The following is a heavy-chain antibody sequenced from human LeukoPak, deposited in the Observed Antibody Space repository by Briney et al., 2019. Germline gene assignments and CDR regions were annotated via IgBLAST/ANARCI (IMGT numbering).Heavy chain of an antibody. CDR1: GFTLSDYW. CDR2: INGDGSRT. Sequence: PGGSLRLSCTASGFTLSDYWMHWVRQAPGKGLVWVSHINGDGSRTGYADSVKGRFTISRDNAKNTLYLQLNSLRAEDTAVYYCARGKYNYACDGWGQGTLVTVSS. V-gene: IGHV3-74*01. CDR3: ARGKYNYACDG. J-gene: IGHJ4*02. D-gene: IGHD5-18*01.